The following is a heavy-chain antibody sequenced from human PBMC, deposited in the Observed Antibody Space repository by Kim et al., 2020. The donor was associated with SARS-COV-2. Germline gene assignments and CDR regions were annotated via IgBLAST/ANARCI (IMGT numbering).Heavy chain of an antibody. J-gene: IGHJ6*02. D-gene: IGHD4-4*01. Sequence: GGSLRLSCAASGFTFSSYAMSWVRQAPGKGLEWVSAISGSGGSTYYADSVKGRFTISRDNSKNTLYLQMNSLRAEDTAVYYCAKCVMTTVTTLGYYYYGMDVWGQGTTVTVSS. CDR2: ISGSGGST. V-gene: IGHV3-23*01. CDR1: GFTFSSYA. CDR3: AKCVMTTVTTLGYYYYGMDV.